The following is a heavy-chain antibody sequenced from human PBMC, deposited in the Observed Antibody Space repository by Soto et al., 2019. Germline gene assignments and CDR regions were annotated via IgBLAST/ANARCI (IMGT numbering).Heavy chain of an antibody. CDR1: GGSISSGGYS. Sequence: PSETLSLTCAVSGGSISSGGYSWSWIRHPPGKGLEWIGYIYHSGSTYYNPSLKSRVTISVDRSKNQFSLKLSSVTAADTAVYYCARQSYCSSTSCYSEDNWFDPWGQGTLVTVSS. D-gene: IGHD2-2*01. CDR3: ARQSYCSSTSCYSEDNWFDP. CDR2: IYHSGST. J-gene: IGHJ5*02. V-gene: IGHV4-30-2*01.